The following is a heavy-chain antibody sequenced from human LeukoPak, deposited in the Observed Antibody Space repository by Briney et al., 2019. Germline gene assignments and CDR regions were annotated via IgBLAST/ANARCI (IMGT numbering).Heavy chain of an antibody. J-gene: IGHJ4*02. CDR1: GGSISSYY. D-gene: IGHD6-19*01. CDR2: IYTSGST. CDR3: ARHAEYNSGWHFYLDH. V-gene: IGHV4-4*07. Sequence: SETLSLTCTVSGGSISSYYWSWIRQPAGKGLEWIGRIYTSGSTNYNPSPKSRVTMSVDTSKNQFSLRLNSVTAADTAVYYCARHAEYNSGWHFYLDHWGQGILVIVSS.